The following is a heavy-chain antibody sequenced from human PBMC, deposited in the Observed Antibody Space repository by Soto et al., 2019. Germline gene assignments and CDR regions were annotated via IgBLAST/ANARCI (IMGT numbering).Heavy chain of an antibody. D-gene: IGHD1-26*01. CDR3: ARARWELLPRSYYYYGMDV. Sequence: ASVKVSCKASGYTFTSYGISWVRQAPGQGLEWMGWISAYNGNTNYAQKPQGGVTMTTDTSTSTAYMELRSLRSDDTAVYYCARARWELLPRSYYYYGMDVWGQGTTVTVSS. J-gene: IGHJ6*02. V-gene: IGHV1-18*01. CDR2: ISAYNGNT. CDR1: GYTFTSYG.